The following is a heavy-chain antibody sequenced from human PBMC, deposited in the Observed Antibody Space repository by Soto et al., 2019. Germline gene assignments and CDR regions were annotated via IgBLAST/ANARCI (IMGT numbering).Heavy chain of an antibody. CDR2: ISGSDDST. CDR3: AKMSSSSTFDY. V-gene: IGHV3-23*01. J-gene: IGHJ4*02. CDR1: GFTFSSYA. Sequence: EVQLLESGGGLVQPGESLRLSCEASGFTFSSYAMSWVRQAPGKGLEWVSVISGSDDSTYYADSVKGRFTISRDNSKNTLYLQMNSLRAEDTAVYYCAKMSSSSTFDYWGQGTLVTVSS. D-gene: IGHD6-6*01.